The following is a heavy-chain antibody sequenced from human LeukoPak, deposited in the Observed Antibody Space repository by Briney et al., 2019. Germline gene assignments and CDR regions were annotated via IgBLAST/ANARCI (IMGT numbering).Heavy chain of an antibody. D-gene: IGHD1-26*01. CDR1: GFTFTDYY. CDR3: ARYRGTYYDY. CDR2: ISGSGSTI. V-gene: IGHV3-11*04. J-gene: IGHJ4*02. Sequence: PGGSLRLSCAASGFTFTDYYMSWTRQAPGKGLEWVSYISGSGSTIYIADSVKGRFSISRDNANNSLYLQMNSLRPEDTAVYYCARYRGTYYDYWGQGTLVTVSS.